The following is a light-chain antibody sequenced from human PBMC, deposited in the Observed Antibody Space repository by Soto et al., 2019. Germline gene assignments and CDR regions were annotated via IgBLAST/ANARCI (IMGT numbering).Light chain of an antibody. CDR3: AARDDTLKGAV. V-gene: IGLV1-44*01. CDR1: SSNVGSNT. J-gene: IGLJ3*02. CDR2: SSN. Sequence: QSALTQRHSVSGSPGQRVTISCSGSSSNVGSNTVNWYQQLPGTAPKLLLYSSNHLPSGFPDRFSGSKSGNSASLAISGLKSEDDADYYCAARDDTLKGAVFGGWTQVTVL.